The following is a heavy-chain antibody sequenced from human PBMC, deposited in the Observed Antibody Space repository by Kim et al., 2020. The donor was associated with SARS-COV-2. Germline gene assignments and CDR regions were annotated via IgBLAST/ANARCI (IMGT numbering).Heavy chain of an antibody. Sequence: DSVQGRFTISRENSKNTRYLQMNSLRAEDTAIYHCAKSGRYFDWLSFDYWGQGTLVTVSS. CDR3: AKSGRYFDWLSFDY. J-gene: IGHJ4*02. D-gene: IGHD3-9*01. V-gene: IGHV3-23*01.